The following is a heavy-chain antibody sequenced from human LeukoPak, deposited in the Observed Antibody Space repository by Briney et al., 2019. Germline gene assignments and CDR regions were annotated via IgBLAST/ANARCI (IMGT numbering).Heavy chain of an antibody. D-gene: IGHD2-2*01. CDR3: AKDDCSSTSCQAIL. Sequence: GGSLRLSCAASGFTSSSYAMSWVRQAPEKGLEWVSAISGSGGSTYYADSVKGRFTISRDNSKNTLYLQMNSLRAEDTAVYYCAKDDCSSTSCQAILWGQGTLVTVSS. V-gene: IGHV3-23*01. CDR2: ISGSGGST. CDR1: GFTSSSYA. J-gene: IGHJ4*02.